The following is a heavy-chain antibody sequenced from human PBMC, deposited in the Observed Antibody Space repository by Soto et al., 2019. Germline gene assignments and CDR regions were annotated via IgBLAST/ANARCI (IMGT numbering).Heavy chain of an antibody. Sequence: GGSLRLSCAASGFTFSSYGMHWVRQAPGKGLEWVAVIWYDGSNKYYADSVKGRFTISRDNSKNTLYLQMNSLRAEDTAVYYCARVQDSGYDSSYYYYGMDVWGQGTTVTVSS. CDR1: GFTFSSYG. CDR2: IWYDGSNK. D-gene: IGHD5-12*01. CDR3: ARVQDSGYDSSYYYYGMDV. V-gene: IGHV3-33*01. J-gene: IGHJ6*02.